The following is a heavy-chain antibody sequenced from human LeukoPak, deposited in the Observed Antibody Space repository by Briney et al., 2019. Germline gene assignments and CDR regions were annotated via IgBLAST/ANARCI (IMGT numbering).Heavy chain of an antibody. CDR3: AKRHYQGGGAFDY. D-gene: IGHD3-16*01. V-gene: IGHV3-23*01. Sequence: GGSLRLSCAASGFTFSSYAMIWVRQAPGKGLEWVSAISGSGGSTYYADSVKGRFTISRDNSKNTLYLQMNSLRAEDTAVYYCAKRHYQGGGAFDYWGQGTLVTVSS. CDR2: ISGSGGST. J-gene: IGHJ4*02. CDR1: GFTFSSYA.